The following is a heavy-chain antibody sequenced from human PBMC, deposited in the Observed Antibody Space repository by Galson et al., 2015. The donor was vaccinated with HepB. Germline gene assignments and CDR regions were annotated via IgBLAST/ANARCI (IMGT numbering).Heavy chain of an antibody. Sequence: SLRLSCAASGFTFDDYAMHWVRQAPGKGLEWVSGISWNSGSIGYADSVKGRFTISRDNAKNSLYLQMNSLRAEDTALYYCAKVRAVAGGFDYWGQGALVTVSS. CDR1: GFTFDDYA. J-gene: IGHJ4*02. V-gene: IGHV3-9*01. CDR2: ISWNSGSI. D-gene: IGHD6-19*01. CDR3: AKVRAVAGGFDY.